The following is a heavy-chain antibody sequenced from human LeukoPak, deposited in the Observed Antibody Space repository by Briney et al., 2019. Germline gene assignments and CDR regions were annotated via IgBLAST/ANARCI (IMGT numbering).Heavy chain of an antibody. Sequence: TGGSLRLSCAASGFTFSSYSMNWVRQAPGKGLEWVSYISSSSTTIYYADSVKGRFTISRDNAKNSLYLQMNSLRAEDTAVYYCARVYRRYFDYWGQGTLVTVSS. CDR1: GFTFSSYS. J-gene: IGHJ4*02. CDR2: ISSSSTTI. D-gene: IGHD1-14*01. CDR3: ARVYRRYFDY. V-gene: IGHV3-48*01.